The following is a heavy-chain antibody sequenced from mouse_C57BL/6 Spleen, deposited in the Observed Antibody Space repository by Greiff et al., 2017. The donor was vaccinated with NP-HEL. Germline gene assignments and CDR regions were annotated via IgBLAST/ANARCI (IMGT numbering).Heavy chain of an antibody. V-gene: IGHV5-4*01. D-gene: IGHD1-1*01. CDR3: AREGTTRYFDY. CDR1: GFTFSSYA. CDR2: ISDGGSYT. J-gene: IGHJ2*01. Sequence: EVNLVESGGGLVKPGGSLKLSCAASGFTFSSYAMSWVRQTPEKRLEWVATISDGGSYTYYPDNVKGRFTISRDNAKNNLYLQMSHLKSEDTAMYYCAREGTTRYFDYWGQGTTLTVSS.